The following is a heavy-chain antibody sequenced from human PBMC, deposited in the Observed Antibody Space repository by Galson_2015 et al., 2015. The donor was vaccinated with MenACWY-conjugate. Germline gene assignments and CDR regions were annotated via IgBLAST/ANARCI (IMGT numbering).Heavy chain of an antibody. J-gene: IGHJ4*02. CDR2: IDWDDDK. CDR3: ARTTYYYGSGSYEGGYIDY. V-gene: IGHV2-70*11. Sequence: PALVKPTQTLTLTCTFSGFSLSTSGMCVSWIRQPPGKALEWLARIDWDDDKYYSTSLKTRLTISKDTSKNQVVLTMTNMDPVDTATYYCARTTYYYGSGSYEGGYIDYWGQGTLVTVSS. CDR1: GFSLSTSGMC. D-gene: IGHD3-10*01.